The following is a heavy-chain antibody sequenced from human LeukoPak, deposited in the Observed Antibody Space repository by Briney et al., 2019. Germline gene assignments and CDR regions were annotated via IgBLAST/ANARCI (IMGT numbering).Heavy chain of an antibody. CDR1: GFTISNYA. J-gene: IGHJ4*02. CDR3: AKGGISLVRGSFDY. V-gene: IGHV3-23*01. D-gene: IGHD3-10*01. Sequence: GGSLRLSCAVSGFTISNYAMSWVRQAPGKGLEWVPAMSGSGGNIYYADSVKGRFTISRDNSENTLYLQMNSLRAEDTAVYYCAKGGISLVRGSFDYWGQGTLVTVSS. CDR2: MSGSGGNI.